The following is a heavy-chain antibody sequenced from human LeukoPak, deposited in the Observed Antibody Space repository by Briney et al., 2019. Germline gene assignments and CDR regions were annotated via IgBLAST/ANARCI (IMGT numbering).Heavy chain of an antibody. Sequence: PGGSLRLSCAASGFTFSSYGMHWVRQGPGKGLEWVSAFSGSGGGTYYADSVKGRFTISRDNSKNTLYLQMNSLTAEDTAVYYCAKNTDYDILTPFDYWGQGTLVTVSS. CDR2: FSGSGGGT. J-gene: IGHJ4*02. CDR3: AKNTDYDILTPFDY. D-gene: IGHD3-9*01. V-gene: IGHV3-23*01. CDR1: GFTFSSYG.